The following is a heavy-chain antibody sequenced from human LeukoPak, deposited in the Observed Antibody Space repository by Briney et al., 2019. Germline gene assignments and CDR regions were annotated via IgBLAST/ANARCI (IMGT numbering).Heavy chain of an antibody. CDR2: IRYDGSNK. D-gene: IGHD3-22*01. CDR1: GFTFSSYG. J-gene: IGHJ3*02. CDR3: AAPYYYDSSGYSYGAFDI. V-gene: IGHV3-30*02. Sequence: PGGSLRLSCAASGFTFSSYGMHWVRQAPGRGLEWVAFIRYDGSNKYYADSVKGRFTISRDNSKNTLYLQMNSLRAEDTAVYYCAAPYYYDSSGYSYGAFDIWGQGTTVTVSS.